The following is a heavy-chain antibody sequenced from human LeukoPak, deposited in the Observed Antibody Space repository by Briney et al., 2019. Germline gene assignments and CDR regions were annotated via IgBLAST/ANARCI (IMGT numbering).Heavy chain of an antibody. J-gene: IGHJ4*02. CDR3: ATGLMLYYDILTGYFTSDY. CDR2: FDPEDGET. D-gene: IGHD3-9*01. V-gene: IGHV1-24*01. Sequence: ASVKVSCKVSGYTLTELSMHWVRQAPGKGLEWMGGFDPEDGETIYAQKFQGRVTMTEDTSTDTAYMELSSLRSEDTAVYYCATGLMLYYDILTGYFTSDYWGQGTLVTVSS. CDR1: GYTLTELS.